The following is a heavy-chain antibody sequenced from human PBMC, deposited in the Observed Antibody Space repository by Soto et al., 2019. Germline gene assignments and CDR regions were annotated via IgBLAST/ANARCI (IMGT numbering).Heavy chain of an antibody. J-gene: IGHJ5*02. CDR2: IFYLGSS. CDR1: GDSIISSDFY. D-gene: IGHD3-3*02. CDR3: ATHSLALRKNNCFYP. V-gene: IGHV4-39*01. Sequence: PSETLSLTCTVSGDSIISSDFYWGWVRQPPGKGLEWIGSIFYLGSSYYNPSLKSRVTTSVDTSKNQFSLRLRSVTAANTALDNFATHSLALRKNNCFYPWRQAIMIPVSS.